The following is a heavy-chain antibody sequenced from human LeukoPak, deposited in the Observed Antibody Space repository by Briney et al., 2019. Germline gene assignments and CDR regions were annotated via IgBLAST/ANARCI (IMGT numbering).Heavy chain of an antibody. CDR2: INPNSGVT. J-gene: IGHJ6*03. V-gene: IGHV1-2*02. CDR1: GYTFTGYY. CDR3: ARDFHEGYYYYMDV. Sequence: VASVKVSCKASGYTFTGYYMHWVRPAPGQGLEWMGWINPNSGVTNYAQKFQGRVTMTRDTSISTAYMELSRLRSDDTAVYYCARDFHEGYYYYMDVWGKGTTVTVSS.